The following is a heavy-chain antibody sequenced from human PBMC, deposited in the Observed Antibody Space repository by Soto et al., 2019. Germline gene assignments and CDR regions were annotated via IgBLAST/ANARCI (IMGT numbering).Heavy chain of an antibody. CDR3: ARDLLSGSYYNYYYGMDV. CDR2: ISSSSSYI. V-gene: IGHV3-21*01. CDR1: GFTFSSYS. D-gene: IGHD1-26*01. Sequence: VQLVESGGGLVKPGGSLRLSCAASGFTFSSYSMNWVRQAPGKGLEWVSSISSSSSYIYYADSVKGRFTISRDNAKNSLYLQMNSLRAEDTAVYYCARDLLSGSYYNYYYGMDVWGQGTTVTVSS. J-gene: IGHJ6*02.